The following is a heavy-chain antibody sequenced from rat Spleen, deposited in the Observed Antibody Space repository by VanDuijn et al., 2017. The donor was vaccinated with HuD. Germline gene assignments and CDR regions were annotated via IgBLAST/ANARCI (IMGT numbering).Heavy chain of an antibody. CDR1: GFTFSDYY. V-gene: IGHV5-25*01. CDR3: VRLRYGSDY. CDR2: ITKDGGSL. D-gene: IGHD1-7*01. J-gene: IGHJ2*01. Sequence: EVQLVESDGGLVQPGRSLKLSCATSGFTFSDYYMAWVRQAPTKGLDWVASITKDGGSLFYRDSVKGRFTISRDNAKSTLYLQMDSLRPEDTATYYCVRLRYGSDYWGQGVMVTVSS.